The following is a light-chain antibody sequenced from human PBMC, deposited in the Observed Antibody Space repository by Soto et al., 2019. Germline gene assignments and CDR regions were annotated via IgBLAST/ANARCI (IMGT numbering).Light chain of an antibody. J-gene: IGKJ1*01. CDR3: QQSYSTPWT. CDR2: AAS. CDR1: QSISSY. Sequence: DIQMTQSPSSLSASVGDRVTITCRASQSISSYLDWYQQKPGKAPKLLIYAASSLQSGVPSRFSGSGSGTYITLTISSLPTEDFAAYYCQQSYSTPWTFGQGTKVEIK. V-gene: IGKV1-39*01.